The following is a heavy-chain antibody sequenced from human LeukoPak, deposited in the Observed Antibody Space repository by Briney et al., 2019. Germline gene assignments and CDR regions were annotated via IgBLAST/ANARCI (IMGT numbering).Heavy chain of an antibody. CDR1: GFTFSSYW. D-gene: IGHD3-22*01. CDR3: AKDRLRDYYDSSGIDY. CDR2: IETDGSST. J-gene: IGHJ4*02. Sequence: GGSLRLSCAASGFTFSSYWMHWVRQAPGKGLVWVSRIETDGSSTNYADSVKGRFTISRDNAKNTLYLQMNSLRAEDTAVYYCAKDRLRDYYDSSGIDYWGQGTLVTVSS. V-gene: IGHV3-74*01.